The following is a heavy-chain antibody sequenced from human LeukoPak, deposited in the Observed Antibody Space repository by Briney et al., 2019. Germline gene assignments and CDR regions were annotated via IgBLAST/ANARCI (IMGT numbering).Heavy chain of an antibody. CDR3: AARSNNWYILDY. J-gene: IGHJ4*02. D-gene: IGHD6-13*01. Sequence: GGSLRLSCAASGFTFSSYAMSWVRQAPGKGLEGVAGISGSGGSTYYADSVKGRFTISRDNSKNTLYLQMNSLRAEDTAVYYCAARSNNWYILDYWGQGTLVTVSS. V-gene: IGHV3-23*01. CDR2: ISGSGGST. CDR1: GFTFSSYA.